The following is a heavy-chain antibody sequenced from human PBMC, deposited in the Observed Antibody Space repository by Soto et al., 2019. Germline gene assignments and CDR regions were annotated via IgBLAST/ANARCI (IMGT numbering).Heavy chain of an antibody. CDR1: GFTFSSYW. D-gene: IGHD2-21*02. CDR3: ARDQTAGDWFDP. CDR2: INSDGSST. J-gene: IGHJ5*02. Sequence: EVQLVESGGGLVQPGGSLRLSCAASGFTFSSYWMHWVRQAPGKGLVWVSRINSDGSSTNYAESVKGRVTISRDNAKNTLYLQMNSLRAEDTAVYYCARDQTAGDWFDPWGQGTLVTVSS. V-gene: IGHV3-74*01.